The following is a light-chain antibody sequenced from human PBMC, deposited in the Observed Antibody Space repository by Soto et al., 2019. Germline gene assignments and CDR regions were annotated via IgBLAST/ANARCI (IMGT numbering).Light chain of an antibody. CDR2: DVS. V-gene: IGLV2-11*01. Sequence: QSALTQPRSVSASPGQSVAISCTGTSSDVGGYNYVSWYQQHPGKAPKLMIYDVSKRPSGVPDRFSGSKSGNTASLTISGLQAEVEADYYCCSYAGSPYVFGTGTKLTVL. J-gene: IGLJ1*01. CDR3: CSYAGSPYV. CDR1: SSDVGGYNY.